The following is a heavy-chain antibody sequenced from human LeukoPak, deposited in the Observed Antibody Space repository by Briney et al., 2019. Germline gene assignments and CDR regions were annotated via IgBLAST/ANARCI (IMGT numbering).Heavy chain of an antibody. Sequence: GGSLRLSCAASGFIFSSYSMNWVRQAPGKGLEWVSYISSSSSTIYYADSVKGRFTISRDNAKNSLYLQMNSLRAEDTAVYYCARVGIVVVPADAFDIWGQGTMVTVSS. V-gene: IGHV3-48*01. CDR3: ARVGIVVVPADAFDI. J-gene: IGHJ3*02. CDR2: ISSSSSTI. D-gene: IGHD2-2*01. CDR1: GFIFSSYS.